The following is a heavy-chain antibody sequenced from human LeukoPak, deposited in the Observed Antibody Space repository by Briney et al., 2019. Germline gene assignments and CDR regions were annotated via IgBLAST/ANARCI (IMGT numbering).Heavy chain of an antibody. CDR1: GSSISSSSYY. V-gene: IGHV4-39*01. CDR3: ASGRYYDFWSGASFDY. CDR2: IYYSGST. J-gene: IGHJ4*02. Sequence: SETLSLTCTVSGSSISSSSYYWGWIRQPPGNGLEWIGSIYYSGSTYYNPSLKSRVTTSVDTSKNQFSLKLSSVTAADTAVYYCASGRYYDFWSGASFDYWGQGTLVTVSS. D-gene: IGHD3-3*01.